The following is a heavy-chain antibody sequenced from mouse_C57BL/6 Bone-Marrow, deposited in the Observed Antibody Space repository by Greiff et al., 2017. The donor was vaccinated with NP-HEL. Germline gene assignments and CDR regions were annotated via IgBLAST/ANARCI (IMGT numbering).Heavy chain of an antibody. V-gene: IGHV1-53*01. D-gene: IGHD3-2*02. CDR3: ARDSGAALDY. CDR1: GYTFTSYW. J-gene: IGHJ2*01. CDR2: ISPNNGGT. Sequence: QVQLQQPGTELVKPGASVKLSCKASGYTFTSYWMHWLQQRPGQGLEWIGNISPNNGGTNDTEKFKTKATLTVDKSSSTAYMQLSSLTSEDSAVYYWARDSGAALDYWGQGTTLTVSA.